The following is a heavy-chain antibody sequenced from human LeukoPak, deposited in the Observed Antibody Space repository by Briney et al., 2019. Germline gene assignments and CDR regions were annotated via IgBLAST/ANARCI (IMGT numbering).Heavy chain of an antibody. V-gene: IGHV4-4*07. D-gene: IGHD3-10*01. Sequence: SETLSLTCTVSGGSISSYYWNWIRQPAGKGLEWIGRIYTSGSTNYNPSLKSRVTMSVDTSKNQFSLKLSSVTAADTAVYYCARAPYGSGSPNWFDPWGQGTLVTVSS. CDR3: ARAPYGSGSPNWFDP. CDR2: IYTSGST. J-gene: IGHJ5*02. CDR1: GGSISSYY.